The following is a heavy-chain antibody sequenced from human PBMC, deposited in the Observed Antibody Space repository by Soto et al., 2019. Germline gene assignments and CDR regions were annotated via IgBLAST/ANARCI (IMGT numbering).Heavy chain of an antibody. D-gene: IGHD5-12*01. Sequence: QLQLQESGSGLVKPSQTLSLTCAVSGGSISSGGYSWSWIRQPPGKGLEWIGYIYHSGSTYYNPALKGRVTLSVDRSQNQFPLEVSSVTAADTAVYYCAAGGGLPRYYWGQGTLVTVSS. CDR3: AAGGGLPRYY. CDR2: IYHSGST. V-gene: IGHV4-30-2*01. CDR1: GGSISSGGYS. J-gene: IGHJ4*02.